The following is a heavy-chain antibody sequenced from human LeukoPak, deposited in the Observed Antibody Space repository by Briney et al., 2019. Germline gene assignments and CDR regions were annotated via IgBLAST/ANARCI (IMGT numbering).Heavy chain of an antibody. V-gene: IGHV5-51*01. D-gene: IGHD2-15*01. Sequence: GESLKISCKGSGYSFTSYWIGWVRQMPGKGLEWMGIIYPGDSDTRYSPSFQGQVTISADKSISTAYLQWSSLKASDTAMHYCARRYCSGGSCYLFDYWGQGTLVTVSS. CDR2: IYPGDSDT. CDR3: ARRYCSGGSCYLFDY. J-gene: IGHJ4*02. CDR1: GYSFTSYW.